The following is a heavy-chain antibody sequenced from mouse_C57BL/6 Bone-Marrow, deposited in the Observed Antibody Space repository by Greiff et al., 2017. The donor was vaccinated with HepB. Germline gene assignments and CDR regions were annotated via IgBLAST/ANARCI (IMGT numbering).Heavy chain of an antibody. J-gene: IGHJ4*01. CDR1: GFTFSSYT. CDR3: ARPFYGNYPMDY. D-gene: IGHD2-10*01. CDR2: ISGGGGNT. V-gene: IGHV5-9*01. Sequence: EVKLLESGGGLVKPGGSLKLSCAASGFTFSSYTMSWVRQTPEKRLEWVATISGGGGNTYYPDSVKGRFTISRDNAKNTLYLQMSSLRSEDTALYYCARPFYGNYPMDYWGQGTSVTVSS.